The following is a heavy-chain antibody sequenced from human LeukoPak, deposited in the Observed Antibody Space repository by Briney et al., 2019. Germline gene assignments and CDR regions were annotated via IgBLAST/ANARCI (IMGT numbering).Heavy chain of an antibody. CDR3: ARNIAGIAAAGIDY. V-gene: IGHV4-59*01. CDR1: GDSISSNY. J-gene: IGHJ4*02. CDR2: IYYSGST. D-gene: IGHD6-13*01. Sequence: SETLSLTCTVSGDSISSNYWSWIRQPPGKGLEWIGYIYYSGSTNYNPSLKSRVTISADTSKNQFSLKLSSVTAADTAVYYCARNIAGIAAAGIDYWGQGTLVTVSS.